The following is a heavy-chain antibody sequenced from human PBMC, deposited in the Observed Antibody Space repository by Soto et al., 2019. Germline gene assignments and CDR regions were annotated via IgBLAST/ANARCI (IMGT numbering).Heavy chain of an antibody. CDR1: GFSLSTSGVG. J-gene: IGHJ4*02. CDR2: IYWDDDK. CDR3: AHRHGAPGYFDY. V-gene: IGHV2-5*02. Sequence: QITLKESGPTLVKPTQTLTLTCTFSGFSLSTSGVGVGWIRQPPGKALEWLALIYWDDDKRFSPSLKSRLTITKETSKNQVVLTMTNMDPVDTATYYCAHRHGAPGYFDYWGQGTLVTVSS. D-gene: IGHD4-17*01.